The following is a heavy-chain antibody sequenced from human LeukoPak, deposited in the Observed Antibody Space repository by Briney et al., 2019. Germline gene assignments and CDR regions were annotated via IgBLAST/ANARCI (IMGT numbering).Heavy chain of an antibody. V-gene: IGHV1-3*01. CDR1: GYAFINYA. J-gene: IGHJ3*02. CDR2: VVPGSGDT. Sequence: GASVKVSCKASGYAFINYAIQWVRQAPGQGLQWVGWVVPGSGDTSYSDDFQGRVLISRDTSASTAYMELSSLTSEDTAVYYCARELDPKEPLAEDTGASHIWGQGTAVTVSS. D-gene: IGHD7-27*01. CDR3: ARELDPKEPLAEDTGASHI.